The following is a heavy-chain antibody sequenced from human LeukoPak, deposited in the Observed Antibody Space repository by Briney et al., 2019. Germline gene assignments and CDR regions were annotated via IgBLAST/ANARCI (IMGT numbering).Heavy chain of an antibody. CDR1: GGSFSGYY. CDR2: VNHSGST. CDR3: ARGQLYYDILTGYSL. Sequence: SETLSLTCAVYGGSFSGYYWSWIRQPPGKGREWIGEVNHSGSTNYNPSLKSRVTISVDTSKNQFSLKLSSVTAADTAVYYCARGQLYYDILTGYSLWGQGTLVTVSS. J-gene: IGHJ4*02. D-gene: IGHD3-9*01. V-gene: IGHV4-34*01.